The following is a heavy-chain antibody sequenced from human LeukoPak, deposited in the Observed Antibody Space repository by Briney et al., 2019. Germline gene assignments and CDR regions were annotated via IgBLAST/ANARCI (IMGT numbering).Heavy chain of an antibody. CDR1: GGSISSSSYY. Sequence: SETLSLTCTVSGGSISSSSYYWGWIRQPPGKGLEWIGSIYYSGSTYYNPSLKSRVTISVDTSKNQFSLKLSSVTAADTAVYYCARGYLGPDHLLQGSSSWWFIFNNWFDPWGQGTLVTVSS. J-gene: IGHJ5*02. D-gene: IGHD6-13*01. V-gene: IGHV4-39*07. CDR2: IYYSGST. CDR3: ARGYLGPDHLLQGSSSWWFIFNNWFDP.